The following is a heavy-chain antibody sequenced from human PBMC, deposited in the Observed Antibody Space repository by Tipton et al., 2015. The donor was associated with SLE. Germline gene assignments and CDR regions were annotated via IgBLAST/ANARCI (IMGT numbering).Heavy chain of an antibody. D-gene: IGHD4/OR15-4a*01. V-gene: IGHV4-59*12. Sequence: TLSLTCTVSGGSISGYHWSWLRQPPGKGLELIGYIYYSGSTNYNPSLKSRVTISAGTSKNQFSLKLTSVTVADTAVYYCTRGGRGGGANPFDPWGQGTLVTVSS. CDR2: IYYSGST. CDR3: TRGGRGGGANPFDP. J-gene: IGHJ5*02. CDR1: GGSISGYH.